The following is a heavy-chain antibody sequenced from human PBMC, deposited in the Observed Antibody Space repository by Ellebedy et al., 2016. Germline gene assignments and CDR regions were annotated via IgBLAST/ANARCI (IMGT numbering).Heavy chain of an antibody. CDR3: VLYHENKDY. D-gene: IGHD2/OR15-2a*01. CDR1: GTSITSNDDY. V-gene: IGHV4-39*07. CDR2: IYFTGSA. Sequence: SETLSLXXTVSGTSITSNDDYWGWVRQTPGKGLEWLGSIYFTGSAYYNPSLKSRVSFSIDTSKKELSLKLNSVTAADTAVYYCVLYHENKDYWGQGTLVTVSS. J-gene: IGHJ4*02.